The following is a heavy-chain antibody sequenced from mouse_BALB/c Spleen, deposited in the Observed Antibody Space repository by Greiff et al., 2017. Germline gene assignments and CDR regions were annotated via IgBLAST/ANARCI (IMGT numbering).Heavy chain of an antibody. CDR3: ARERYRYFDY. CDR2: ISSGSSTI. CDR1: GFTFSSFG. J-gene: IGHJ2*01. V-gene: IGHV5-17*02. Sequence: EVKLVESGGGLVQPGGSRKLSCAASGFTFSSFGMHWVRQAPEKGLEWVAYISSGSSTIYYADTVKGRFTISRDNPKNTLFLQMTSLRSEDTAMYYCARERYRYFDYWGQGTTLTVSS. D-gene: IGHD2-14*01.